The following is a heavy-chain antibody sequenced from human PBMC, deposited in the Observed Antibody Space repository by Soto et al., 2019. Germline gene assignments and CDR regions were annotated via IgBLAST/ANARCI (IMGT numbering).Heavy chain of an antibody. V-gene: IGHV1-18*01. J-gene: IGHJ6*02. CDR1: GYTFTSYG. CDR3: ASGVGSGGTYYYYYGMDV. CDR2: ISAYNGNT. D-gene: IGHD2-15*01. Sequence: QVQLVQSGAEVKKPGASVKVSCKASGYTFTSYGISWVRQAPGQGLEWMGWISAYNGNTHYSQKLQDRVTMTTDTSTSTAYMELRSLRSDDSAVYYCASGVGSGGTYYYYYGMDVWGQGTTVTVA.